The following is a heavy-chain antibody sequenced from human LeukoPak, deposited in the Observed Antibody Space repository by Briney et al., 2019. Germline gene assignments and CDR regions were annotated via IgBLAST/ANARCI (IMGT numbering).Heavy chain of an antibody. J-gene: IGHJ3*02. CDR1: GGSISSGGYY. CDR2: IYHSGST. V-gene: IGHV4-30-2*01. Sequence: PSETLSLTCTVSGGSISSGGYYWSWIRQPPGKGLEWIGYIYHSGSTYYNPSLKSRVTISVDRSKNQFSLKLSSVTAADTAVYYCASLAEWLYAFDIWGQGTMVTVSS. CDR3: ASLAEWLYAFDI. D-gene: IGHD3-3*01.